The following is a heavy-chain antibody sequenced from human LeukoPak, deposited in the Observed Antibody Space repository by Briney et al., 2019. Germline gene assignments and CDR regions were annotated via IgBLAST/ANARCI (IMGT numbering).Heavy chain of an antibody. J-gene: IGHJ4*02. V-gene: IGHV4-59*01. D-gene: IGHD5-18*01. CDR2: IYYSGST. CDR3: ARSVDTAMVTDY. Sequence: SETLSLTCTVSGGSISSYYWSWIRQPTGKGLEWIGYIYYSGSTNYNPSLKSRVTISVDTSKNQFSLKLSSVTAADTAVYYCARSVDTAMVTDYWGQGTLVTVSS. CDR1: GGSISSYY.